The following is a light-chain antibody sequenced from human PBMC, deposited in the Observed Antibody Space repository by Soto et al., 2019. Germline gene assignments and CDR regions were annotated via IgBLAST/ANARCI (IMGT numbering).Light chain of an antibody. V-gene: IGKV3-15*01. CDR2: GTS. CDR1: QSVSSA. Sequence: EIVMTQSPATLSVSPGERVTLSCRASQSVSSALAWFPQKPGQTPRLLIYGTSTRATGIPARFSGSGSGTEFTLTISSLQSEDFAVYYCQQYKSWPPALNFGGGTKVDIK. J-gene: IGKJ4*01. CDR3: QQYKSWPPALN.